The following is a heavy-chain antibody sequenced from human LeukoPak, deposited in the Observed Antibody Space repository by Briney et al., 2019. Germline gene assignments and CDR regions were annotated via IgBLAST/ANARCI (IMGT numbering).Heavy chain of an antibody. V-gene: IGHV4-61*02. CDR3: ARVAKQQLVPYYYYYYYMDV. CDR2: IYTSGST. CDR1: GGSISSGSYY. Sequence: PSETLSLTCTVSGGSISSGSYYWSWIRQPAGKGLEWIGRIYTSGSTNYNPSLKRRVTISVDTSKNQFSLKLSSVTAADTAVYYCARVAKQQLVPYYYYYYYMDVWGKGTTVTVSS. J-gene: IGHJ6*03. D-gene: IGHD6-13*01.